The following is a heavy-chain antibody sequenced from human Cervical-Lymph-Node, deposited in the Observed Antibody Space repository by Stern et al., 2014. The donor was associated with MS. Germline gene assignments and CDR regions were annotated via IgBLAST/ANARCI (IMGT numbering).Heavy chain of an antibody. V-gene: IGHV4-31*03. J-gene: IGHJ6*02. D-gene: IGHD3-22*01. CDR2: IYYSGTT. CDR1: GGSISSDNYY. Sequence: QVQLQESGPGLVKPSQTLSLTCNVSGGSISSDNYYWTWIRQHPGKGLEGIGHIYYSGTTYYNPSLKSRVSITVDTSQNLFSLRLSSVTAADTAVYYCARDLFTTSLDVWGHGTTVTVS. CDR3: ARDLFTTSLDV.